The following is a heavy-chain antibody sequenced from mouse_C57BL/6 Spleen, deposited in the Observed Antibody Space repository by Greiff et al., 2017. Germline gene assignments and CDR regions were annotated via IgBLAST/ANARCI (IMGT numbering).Heavy chain of an antibody. Sequence: VQLQQSGPELVTPGASVKISCKASGYSFTDYNMNWVKQSHGKSLEWLGVINPNYGTTSYNQKFKGKATLTVDQSSSTAYMQLNSLTSEDSEVYYCARAYGSYCDIDVWGTGTTVTVSS. CDR2: INPNYGTT. D-gene: IGHD1-1*01. CDR3: ARAYGSYCDIDV. CDR1: GYSFTDYN. J-gene: IGHJ1*03. V-gene: IGHV1-39*01.